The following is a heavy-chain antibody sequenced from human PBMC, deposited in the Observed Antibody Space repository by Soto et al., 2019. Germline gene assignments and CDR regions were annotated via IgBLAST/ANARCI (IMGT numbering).Heavy chain of an antibody. CDR3: ARDHGGLVPYYYGMDV. J-gene: IGHJ6*02. CDR2: IYYSGST. CDR1: GGSISSGDYY. D-gene: IGHD6-6*01. V-gene: IGHV4-30-4*01. Sequence: PSETLSLTCTVSGGSISSGDYYWSWIRQPPGKGLEWIGYIYYSGSTYYNPSLKSRVTISVDTSKNQFSLKLSSVTAADTAVYYCARDHGGLVPYYYGMDVWGQGTTVTVSS.